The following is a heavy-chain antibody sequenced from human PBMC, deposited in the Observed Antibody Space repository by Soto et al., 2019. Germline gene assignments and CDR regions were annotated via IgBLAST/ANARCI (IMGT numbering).Heavy chain of an antibody. J-gene: IGHJ4*02. CDR2: IRQDGSDK. CDR1: GFTFSSYW. D-gene: IGHD6-19*01. V-gene: IGHV3-7*05. CDR3: ASPQQWLGQRGDFDY. Sequence: EVQLVESEGGWVQPGGSLRLSCAASGFTFSSYWMSWVRQAPGKGLEWVANIRQDGSDKYYVDSVKGRFTISRDNSKNSLYLQMNSLRAEDTAIYYCASPQQWLGQRGDFDYWGQGTLVTVSS.